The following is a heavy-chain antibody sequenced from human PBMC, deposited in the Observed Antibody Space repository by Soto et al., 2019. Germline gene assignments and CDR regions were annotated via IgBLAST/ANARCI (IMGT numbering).Heavy chain of an antibody. CDR1: GFTFSSYE. CDR3: ANHPVADIGF. V-gene: IGHV3-48*03. CDR2: ISSSGSTI. D-gene: IGHD6-19*01. J-gene: IGHJ4*02. Sequence: EVQLVESGGGLVQPGGSLRLSCVASGFTFSSYEMNWVRQAPGKGLEWVSYISSSGSTIYYPDSVKGRFTISRDNAKNSLYLQMSSRRAEDTAVYYCANHPVADIGFWGQGTLVTVSS.